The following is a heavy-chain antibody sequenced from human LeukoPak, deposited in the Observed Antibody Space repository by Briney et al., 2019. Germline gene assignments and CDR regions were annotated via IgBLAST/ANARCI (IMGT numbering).Heavy chain of an antibody. CDR3: ARDERKTKWLN. CDR2: IIPILGIA. V-gene: IGHV1-69*04. J-gene: IGHJ1*01. Sequence: GASVKASCKASGGTFSSYAISWVRQAPGQGLEWMGRIIPILGIANYAQKFQGRVTITADKSTSTAYMELSSLRSEDTAVYYCARDERKTKWLNWGQGTLVTVSS. CDR1: GGTFSSYA. D-gene: IGHD6-19*01.